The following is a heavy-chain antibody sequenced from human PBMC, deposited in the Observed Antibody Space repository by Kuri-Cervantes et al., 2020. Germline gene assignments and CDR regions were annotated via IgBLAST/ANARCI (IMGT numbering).Heavy chain of an antibody. J-gene: IGHJ3*02. D-gene: IGHD5-18*01. CDR2: ISYDGSNK. CDR1: GFTFSSYG. V-gene: IGHV3-30*18. Sequence: LSLTCAASGFTFSSYGMHWVRQAPGKGLEWVAVISYDGSNKYYADSVKGRFTIPRDNSKNTLYLQMNSLRAEDTAVYYCAKTHVDTAMVLSWEGAFDIWGQGIMVTVSS. CDR3: AKTHVDTAMVLSWEGAFDI.